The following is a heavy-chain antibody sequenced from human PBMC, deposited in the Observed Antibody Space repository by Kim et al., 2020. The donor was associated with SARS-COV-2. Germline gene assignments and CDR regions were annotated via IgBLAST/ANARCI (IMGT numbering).Heavy chain of an antibody. V-gene: IGHV3-48*02. CDR3: ARDAGSGGSCQEFDY. J-gene: IGHJ4*02. CDR2: ISSSSSTV. D-gene: IGHD2-15*01. Sequence: GGSLRLSCAASGFTFSRNSMNWVRQAPGKGLEWVSYISSSSSTVYYADSVKGRFTISRDNAKNSLYLQMNSLRDEDTAVYYCARDAGSGGSCQEFDYWGQGTLVTVSS. CDR1: GFTFSRNS.